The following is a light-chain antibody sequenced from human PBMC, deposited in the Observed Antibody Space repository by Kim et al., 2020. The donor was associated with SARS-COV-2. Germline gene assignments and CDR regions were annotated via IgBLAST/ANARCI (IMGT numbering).Light chain of an antibody. Sequence: QPVLTQPPSVSAAPGQKVTISCSGSSSNIGNNYVSWYQQLPGTAPKVLIYDDNKRPSGIPDRFSGSKSGTSATLDITGLQTGDEADYYCGTWDSSLSVGVFGGGTQLTVL. CDR3: GTWDSSLSVGV. CDR1: SSNIGNNY. V-gene: IGLV1-51*01. J-gene: IGLJ2*01. CDR2: DDN.